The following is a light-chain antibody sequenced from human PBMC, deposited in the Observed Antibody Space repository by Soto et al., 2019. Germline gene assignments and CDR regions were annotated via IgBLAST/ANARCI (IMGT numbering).Light chain of an antibody. CDR2: GAS. V-gene: IGKV3-15*01. J-gene: IGKJ1*01. CDR1: RTVNNY. Sequence: EIVFTQSPATLSLTPGERATLSCRASRTVNNYLAWYQQKPGQAPRLLIYGASTRATGIPARFSGSGSGTEFTLTISSLQSEDFAVYYCQQYNNWPRTFGQGTKVDIK. CDR3: QQYNNWPRT.